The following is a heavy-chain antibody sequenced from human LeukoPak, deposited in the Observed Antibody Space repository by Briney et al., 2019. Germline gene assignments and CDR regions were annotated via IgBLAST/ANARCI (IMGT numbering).Heavy chain of an antibody. CDR3: ARAKLRFLDSLNCFAP. V-gene: IGHV4-34*01. Sequence: SETLSLTCAVYGGSFSGYYWSWIRQPPGKGLEWIGEINHSGSTNYNPSLKSRVTISVDTSKNQFSLKLSSVTAADTAVYYCARAKLRFLDSLNCFAPWGQGPRFTVSS. D-gene: IGHD3-3*01. J-gene: IGHJ5*02. CDR2: INHSGST. CDR1: GGSFSGYY.